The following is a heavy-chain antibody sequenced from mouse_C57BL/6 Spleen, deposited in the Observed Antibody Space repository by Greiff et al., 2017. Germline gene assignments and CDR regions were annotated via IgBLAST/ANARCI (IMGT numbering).Heavy chain of an antibody. J-gene: IGHJ2*01. CDR1: GYTFTSYW. D-gene: IGHD3-1*01. V-gene: IGHV1-64*01. Sequence: QVQLQQPGAELVKPGASVKLSCKASGYTFTSYWMHWVKQRPGQGLEWIGMIHPNSGSTNYNEKFKSKATLTVDKSSSTAYMQLSSLTSEDSAVYYCARIELLPSRYFDYWGQGTTLTVSS. CDR3: ARIELLPSRYFDY. CDR2: IHPNSGST.